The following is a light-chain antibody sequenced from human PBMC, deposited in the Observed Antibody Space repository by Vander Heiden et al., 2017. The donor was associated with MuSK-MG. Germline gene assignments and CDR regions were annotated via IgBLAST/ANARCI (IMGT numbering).Light chain of an antibody. CDR1: SSNIGAVYD. J-gene: IGLJ2*01. CDR2: GNT. V-gene: IGLV1-40*01. Sequence: QSVLTQPPSVSGAPGQRVTISCTGRSSNIGAVYDVHWYQHLPGTAPKLLIYGNTNRPSGVPDRFSGSKSGTSASLAITGLQAEDEADYYCQSYDSSLSGHVVFGGGTKLTVL. CDR3: QSYDSSLSGHVV.